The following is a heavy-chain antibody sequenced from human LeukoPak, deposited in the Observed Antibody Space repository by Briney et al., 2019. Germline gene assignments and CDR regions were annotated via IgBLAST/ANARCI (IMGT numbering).Heavy chain of an antibody. CDR2: IIPIFGTA. J-gene: IGHJ4*02. CDR3: ARDFPSRAYYYDSSGYSSFDY. V-gene: IGHV1-69*01. Sequence: SVKVSCKASGGTSSSYAISWVRQAPGQGLEWMGGIIPIFGTANYAQKFQGRVTITADESTSTAYMELSSLRSEDTAVYYCARDFPSRAYYYDSSGYSSFDYWGQGTLVTVSS. D-gene: IGHD3-22*01. CDR1: GGTSSSYA.